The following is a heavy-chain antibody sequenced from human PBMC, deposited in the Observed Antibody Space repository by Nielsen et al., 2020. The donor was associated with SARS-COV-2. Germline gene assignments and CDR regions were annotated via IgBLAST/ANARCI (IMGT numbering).Heavy chain of an antibody. CDR2: IDPNSGGT. J-gene: IGHJ6*02. Sequence: ASVKVSCKASGYTFTAYYLHWVRQAPGQGLEWMGRIDPNSGGTNYAQKFQGRVTMTRDTSASTVYMELSRLRSEDTAVYYCARAPSDFYGMDVWGQGTTVTVSS. CDR3: ARAPSDFYGMDV. V-gene: IGHV1-2*06. CDR1: GYTFTAYY.